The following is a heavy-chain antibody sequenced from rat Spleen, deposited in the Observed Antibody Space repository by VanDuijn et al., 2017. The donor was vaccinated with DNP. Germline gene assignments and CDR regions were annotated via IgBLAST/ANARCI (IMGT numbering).Heavy chain of an antibody. J-gene: IGHJ2*01. D-gene: IGHD1-12*03. V-gene: IGHV4-2*01. CDR3: VREGGSYDGYYPYFDY. CDR1: GFNFNDYW. Sequence: EVKLVESGGGLVQPGRSLKLSCEASGFNFNDYWMGWVRQAPGKGLEWIGEINKDSSIINYSPSLKDKFTISRDNAQNTLYLQMSKLGSEDTAIYYCVREGGSYDGYYPYFDYWGQGVMVTVSS. CDR2: INKDSSII.